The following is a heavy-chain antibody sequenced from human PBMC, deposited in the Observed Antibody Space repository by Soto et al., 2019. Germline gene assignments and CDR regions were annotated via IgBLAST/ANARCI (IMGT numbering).Heavy chain of an antibody. D-gene: IGHD3-22*01. CDR2: INHSGST. Sequence: ASETLSLTCAVYGGSFSGYYWSWIRQPPGKGLEWIGEINHSGSTNYNPSPKSRVTISVDTSKNQFSLKLSSVTAADTAVYYCARRAGYYYDSSGPEDYWGQGTLVTVSS. CDR3: ARRAGYYYDSSGPEDY. V-gene: IGHV4-34*01. CDR1: GGSFSGYY. J-gene: IGHJ4*02.